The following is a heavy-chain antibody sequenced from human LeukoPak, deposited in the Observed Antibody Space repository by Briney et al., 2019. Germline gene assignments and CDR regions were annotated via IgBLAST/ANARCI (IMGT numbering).Heavy chain of an antibody. V-gene: IGHV1-2*06. CDR3: ARAELRYFDWPPGDY. D-gene: IGHD3-9*01. CDR2: ITPNSGAT. J-gene: IGHJ4*02. Sequence: ASVKVSCKASGYTFTDHFIHWVRQAPGQGLEWMGRITPNSGATNYAQKFQGRVTMTRNTSISTAYMELSSLRSEDTAVYYCARAELRYFDWPPGDYWGQGTLVTVSS. CDR1: GYTFTDHF.